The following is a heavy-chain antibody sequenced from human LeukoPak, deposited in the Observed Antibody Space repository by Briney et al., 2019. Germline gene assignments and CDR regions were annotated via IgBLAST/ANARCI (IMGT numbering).Heavy chain of an antibody. D-gene: IGHD3-10*01. CDR3: ARDHETVWFGESHAFDI. CDR2: ISSSSSYI. Sequence: PGGSLRLSCAASGFTFSSYSMNWVRQAPGKGLEWVSSISSSSSYIYYADSVKGRFTISRDNAKNSLYLQMNSLRAEDTAVYYCARDHETVWFGESHAFDIWGQGTMVTVSS. CDR1: GFTFSSYS. V-gene: IGHV3-21*01. J-gene: IGHJ3*02.